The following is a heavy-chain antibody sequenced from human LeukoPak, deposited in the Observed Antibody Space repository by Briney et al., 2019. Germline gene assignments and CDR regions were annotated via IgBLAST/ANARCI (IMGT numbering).Heavy chain of an antibody. CDR2: INHSGST. CDR1: GGSFSGYY. Sequence: SETLSLTCAVYGGSFSGYYWSWIRQPPGKGLEWIREINHSGSTNYNPSLKSRVTISVDTSKNQFSLKLSSVTAADTAVYYCARRYCSSTSCYYYYMDVWGKGTTVTVSS. CDR3: ARRYCSSTSCYYYYMDV. D-gene: IGHD2-2*01. J-gene: IGHJ6*03. V-gene: IGHV4-34*01.